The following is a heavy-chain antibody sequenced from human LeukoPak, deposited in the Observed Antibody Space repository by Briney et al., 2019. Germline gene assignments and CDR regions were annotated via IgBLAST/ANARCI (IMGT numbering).Heavy chain of an antibody. D-gene: IGHD4/OR15-4a*01. V-gene: IGHV3-23*01. CDR3: TSDYGLYCYYMAL. Sequence: GGSLRLSCAGSDYAFYSYAMTWVRQAPGKGLEWVSAISGSGEGTYYSDSVKGRFTISRDNSKDMLYLQMNDLRAEDTAVYYCTSDYGLYCYYMALWGKGTTVTVS. J-gene: IGHJ6*03. CDR2: ISGSGEGT. CDR1: DYAFYSYA.